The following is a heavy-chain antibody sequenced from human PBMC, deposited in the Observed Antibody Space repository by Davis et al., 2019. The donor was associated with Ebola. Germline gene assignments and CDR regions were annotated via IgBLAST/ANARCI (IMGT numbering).Heavy chain of an antibody. J-gene: IGHJ4*02. D-gene: IGHD2-21*02. CDR3: ARGGPVVTATRVDD. V-gene: IGHV4-31*03. CDR2: VYHTGLT. Sequence: PSETLSLTCSVSGGSITRGGYFWIWIRQHPGKGLEWIGSVYHTGLTYYNPSLKSRVTISVDTSTDQFSLTLNSVTAADTAIYYCARGGPVVTATRVDDWGQGMLVTVSS. CDR1: GGSITRGGYF.